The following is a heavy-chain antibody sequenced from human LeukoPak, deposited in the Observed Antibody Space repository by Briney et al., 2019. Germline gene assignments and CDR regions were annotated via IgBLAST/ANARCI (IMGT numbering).Heavy chain of an antibody. D-gene: IGHD1-26*01. J-gene: IGHJ4*02. CDR2: INSDGSST. Sequence: GGSLRLSCAASGFTFDDYAMHWVRQAPGKGLEWVSRINSDGSSTSYADSVKGRFTISRDNAKNTLYLQMNSLRAEDTAVYYCARRGSYGLGYWGQGTLVTVSS. CDR1: GFTFDDYA. V-gene: IGHV3-74*01. CDR3: ARRGSYGLGY.